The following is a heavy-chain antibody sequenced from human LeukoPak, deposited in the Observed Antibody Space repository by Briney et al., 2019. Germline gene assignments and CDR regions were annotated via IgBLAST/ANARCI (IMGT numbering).Heavy chain of an antibody. J-gene: IGHJ4*02. D-gene: IGHD3-22*01. CDR2: IWHDGSNK. V-gene: IGHV3-33*08. Sequence: PGRSLRLSCAASEFTFSSYGVHWVRQAPGKGLEWVAVIWHDGSNKYYSDPVRGRFTISRDNSKNTLYLQMNSLRVEDTAVYYCARDGSSGYLHFDYWGQGTLVTVSS. CDR1: EFTFSSYG. CDR3: ARDGSSGYLHFDY.